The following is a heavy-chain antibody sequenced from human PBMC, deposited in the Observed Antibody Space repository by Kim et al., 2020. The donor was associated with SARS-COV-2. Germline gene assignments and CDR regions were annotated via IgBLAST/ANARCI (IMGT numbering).Heavy chain of an antibody. D-gene: IGHD2-2*02. J-gene: IGHJ3*02. CDR2: IYYSGST. Sequence: SETLSLTCTVSGGSISSSSYYWGWIRQPPGKGLEWIGSIYYSGSTYYNPSLKSRVTISVDTSKNQFSLKLSSVTAADTAVYYCARLLYSRGASDIWGQGTMVTVSS. CDR3: ARLLYSRGASDI. V-gene: IGHV4-39*01. CDR1: GGSISSSSYY.